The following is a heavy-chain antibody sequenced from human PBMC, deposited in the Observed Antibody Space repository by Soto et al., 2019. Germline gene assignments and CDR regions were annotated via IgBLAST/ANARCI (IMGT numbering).Heavy chain of an antibody. CDR3: AREVVAARTSPYFDY. J-gene: IGHJ4*02. Sequence: SETLSLTCTVSGGSISSYYWSWIRQPPGKGLEWIGYIYYSGSTNYNPSLKSRVTISVDTSKNQFSLKLSSVTAADTAVYYCAREVVAARTSPYFDYWGQGTLVTVSS. V-gene: IGHV4-59*01. CDR1: GGSISSYY. CDR2: IYYSGST. D-gene: IGHD2-2*01.